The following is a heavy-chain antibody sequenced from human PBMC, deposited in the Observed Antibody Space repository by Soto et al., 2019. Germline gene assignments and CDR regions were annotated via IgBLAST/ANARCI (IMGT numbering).Heavy chain of an antibody. J-gene: IGHJ4*02. V-gene: IGHV4-31*03. Sequence: PSETLSLTCTVSGGSISSGGYYWSWIRQHPGKGLEWIGYIYYSGSTYYNPSLKSRVTISVDTSKNQFSLKLSSVTAADTAVYYCARVRSSSWYFNYWGQGTLVTVSS. CDR3: ARVRSSSWYFNY. CDR2: IYYSGST. D-gene: IGHD6-13*01. CDR1: GGSISSGGYY.